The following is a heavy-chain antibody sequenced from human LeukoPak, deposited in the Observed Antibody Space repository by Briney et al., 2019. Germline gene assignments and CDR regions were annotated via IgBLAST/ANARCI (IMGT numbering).Heavy chain of an antibody. CDR1: GITSSDIW. CDR2: IKSKTDGGTT. Sequence: PGGSLRLSCAVSGITSSDIWVSWVRQAPGKGLEWVGRIKSKTDGGTTDYAAPVKGRFTISRDDSKNTLYLQVNSLKTEDTAVYYCATLYYDSGGYYPHFDYWGQGTLVTVSS. D-gene: IGHD3-22*01. CDR3: ATLYYDSGGYYPHFDY. V-gene: IGHV3-15*01. J-gene: IGHJ4*02.